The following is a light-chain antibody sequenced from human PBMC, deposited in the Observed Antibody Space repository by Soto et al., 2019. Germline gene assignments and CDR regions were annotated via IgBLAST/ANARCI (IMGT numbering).Light chain of an antibody. J-gene: IGKJ3*01. V-gene: IGKV1-39*01. CDR3: QQSYRTPLFT. CDR2: AAS. Sequence: DIQMTQSPSSLSASVGDRVTITCRASQSISNYLNWYQQKPGKAPKLLIYAASSLQSGVPSRFSGSRSGTDFTLTISSLQPEDFATYYCQQSYRTPLFTFGPGTKVDLK. CDR1: QSISNY.